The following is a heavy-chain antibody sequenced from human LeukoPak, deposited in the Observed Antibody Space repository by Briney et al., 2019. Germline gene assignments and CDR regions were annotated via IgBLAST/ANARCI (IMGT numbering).Heavy chain of an antibody. CDR3: ARVSRGPHPYYGDSSGYMDY. D-gene: IGHD3-22*01. Sequence: PGGSLRLSCAASAFTFSSNYMSWVRQAPGKGLEWGSVIYLGGTTYYADSVKGRFTISRDNSKNPLYLQMNSLRAEDTGVYYCARVSRGPHPYYGDSSGYMDYWGQGTLVTVSS. V-gene: IGHV3-53*01. CDR1: AFTFSSNY. CDR2: IYLGGTT. J-gene: IGHJ4*02.